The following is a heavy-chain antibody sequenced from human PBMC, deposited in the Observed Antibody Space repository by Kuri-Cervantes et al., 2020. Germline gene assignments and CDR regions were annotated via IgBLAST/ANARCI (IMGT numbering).Heavy chain of an antibody. J-gene: IGHJ4*02. D-gene: IGHD3-16*01. Sequence: GGSLRLSCAAPGFTFSSYAMHWVRQAPGKGLEWVAVISYDGSNKYYADSVKGRFTISRDNAKNSLYLQMNSLRAEDTAFYYCAKGLDTYYYSYYDYWGQGTLVTVSS. CDR2: ISYDGSNK. V-gene: IGHV3-30-3*01. CDR1: GFTFSSYA. CDR3: AKGLDTYYYSYYDY.